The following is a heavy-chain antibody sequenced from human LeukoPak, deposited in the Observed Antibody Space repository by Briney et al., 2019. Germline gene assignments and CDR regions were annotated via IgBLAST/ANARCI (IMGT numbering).Heavy chain of an antibody. CDR1: GGSLSGFY. CDR3: ARGGIAHPFDY. V-gene: IGHV4-34*01. D-gene: IGHD6-13*01. Sequence: PSETLSLTCAVYGGSLSGFYWSWIRQPPGKGLEWIGEINHSGSTNYNPSLKSRVTISVDTSKNQFSLKLSSVTAADTAVYYCARGGIAHPFDYWGQGTLVTVSS. CDR2: INHSGST. J-gene: IGHJ4*02.